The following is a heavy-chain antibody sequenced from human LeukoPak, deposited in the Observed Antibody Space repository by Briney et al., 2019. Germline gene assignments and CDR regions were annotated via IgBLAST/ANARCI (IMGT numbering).Heavy chain of an antibody. CDR1: GGSFSDYY. V-gene: IGHV4-34*01. D-gene: IGHD1-26*01. Sequence: PSETLSLTCAVYGGSFSDYYFTWIRQPPGKGLEWIGDINHSGNSSYNKSIKSRVTISVDTSKNQVSLELNSVTAADTAVYYCGMFAVIVGGGLDIWGQGTVVTVSS. CDR2: INHSGNS. J-gene: IGHJ3*02. CDR3: GMFAVIVGGGLDI.